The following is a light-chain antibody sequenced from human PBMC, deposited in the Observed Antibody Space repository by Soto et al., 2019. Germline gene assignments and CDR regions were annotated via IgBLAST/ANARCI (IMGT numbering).Light chain of an antibody. Sequence: EIVLTQSPATLSLSPGERATLSCRASQSVSSYLAWYQQKPGQAPRLLIYDASNRATGIPARFSGSGSGTDFTLTISSLEPEDFAIYYCQQRSNSPPVTFGGGTNVEIK. CDR3: QQRSNSPPVT. CDR2: DAS. J-gene: IGKJ4*01. V-gene: IGKV3-11*01. CDR1: QSVSSY.